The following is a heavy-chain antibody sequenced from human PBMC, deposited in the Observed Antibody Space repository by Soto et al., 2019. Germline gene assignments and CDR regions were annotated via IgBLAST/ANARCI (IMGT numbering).Heavy chain of an antibody. D-gene: IGHD3-3*01. CDR1: GASISVHSYY. V-gene: IGHV4-39*07. Sequence: SETLSLTCTVSGASISVHSYYWTWIRQPPGKGLEWIGSSYHTGTTYFNPSLKSRVTISVDTSKNQFSLKLSSVTAADTAVYYCARGSVLRFLEWLFPPLYGMDVWGQGTTVTVSS. CDR2: SYHTGTT. J-gene: IGHJ6*02. CDR3: ARGSVLRFLEWLFPPLYGMDV.